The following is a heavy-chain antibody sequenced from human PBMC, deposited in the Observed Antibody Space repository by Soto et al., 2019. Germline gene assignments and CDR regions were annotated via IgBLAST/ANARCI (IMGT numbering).Heavy chain of an antibody. D-gene: IGHD2-15*01. V-gene: IGHV1-18*01. Sequence: QVQLVLSGAEVKKPGASVKVSCKASGYTFTSDGISWVRQAPGQGLWWMGWISTYSGNTNCAQQFRGRLSVTTDTSTNYAYMEMRSLISDDPAVYFCARYAANYCSPVGCSSSGGPNWFDPWGQGYLVTVSA. CDR1: GYTFTSDG. CDR2: ISTYSGNT. J-gene: IGHJ5*02. CDR3: ARYAANYCSPVGCSSSGGPNWFDP.